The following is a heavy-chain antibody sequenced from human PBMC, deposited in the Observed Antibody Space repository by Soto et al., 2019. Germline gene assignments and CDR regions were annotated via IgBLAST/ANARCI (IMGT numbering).Heavy chain of an antibody. V-gene: IGHV3-33*01. CDR2: IWYEGSNK. Sequence: GGSLRLSCAASGFTFSSYGMHWVRQAPGKGLEWVAVIWYEGSNKYYADSVKGRFTISRDNSKNTLYLQMNSLRAEDTAVYYCARGLAAAGLYYYYYYMDVWGKGTTVTVSS. CDR3: ARGLAAAGLYYYYYYMDV. D-gene: IGHD6-13*01. CDR1: GFTFSSYG. J-gene: IGHJ6*03.